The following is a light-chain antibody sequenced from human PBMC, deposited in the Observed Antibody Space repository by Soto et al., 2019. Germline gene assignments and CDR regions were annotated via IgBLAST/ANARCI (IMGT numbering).Light chain of an antibody. CDR1: QSVRSN. V-gene: IGKV3-15*01. J-gene: IGKJ4*01. CDR3: QQYNIWPPLT. CDR2: GAS. Sequence: EVELTQSPDILSVSPGETATPSCRASQSVRSNLAWYQQKPGQAPRLLIYGASTRATGIPARFSGSGSGREFTLTISSLQSEDFGLYYCQQYNIWPPLTFGGGTKVEIK.